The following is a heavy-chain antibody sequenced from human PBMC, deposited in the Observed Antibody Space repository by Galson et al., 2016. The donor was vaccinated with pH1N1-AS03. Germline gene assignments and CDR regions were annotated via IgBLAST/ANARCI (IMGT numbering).Heavy chain of an antibody. J-gene: IGHJ3*02. D-gene: IGHD3-10*01. V-gene: IGHV4-39*07. CDR3: ARHRGFDKNDAFDM. Sequence: ETLSLTCSVSGASISSFSYYWGWIRQPPGQGLEWIGRIYYTASTYYNPSLKSRVTMSVDTSNNQFSLRVSSVTAADTAVYYCARHRGFDKNDAFDMCGQGTMVIVSA. CDR2: IYYTAST. CDR1: GASISSFSYY.